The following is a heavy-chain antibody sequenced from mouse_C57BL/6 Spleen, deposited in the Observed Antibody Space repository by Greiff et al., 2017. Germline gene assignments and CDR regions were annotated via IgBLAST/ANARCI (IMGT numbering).Heavy chain of an antibody. CDR3: ARYYGSSYDYAMDY. V-gene: IGHV1-85*01. D-gene: IGHD1-1*01. J-gene: IGHJ4*01. CDR2: IYPRDGST. CDR1: GYTFTSYD. Sequence: VKLVESGPELVKPGASVKLSCKASGYTFTSYDINWVKQRPGQGLEWIGWIYPRDGSTKYNEKFKGKATLTVDTSSSTAYMELHSLTSEDAAVYFCARYYGSSYDYAMDYWGQGTSVTVSS.